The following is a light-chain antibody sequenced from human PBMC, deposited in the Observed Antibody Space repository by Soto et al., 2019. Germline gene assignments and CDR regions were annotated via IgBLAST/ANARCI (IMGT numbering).Light chain of an antibody. CDR3: QQHNSYPPWT. CDR1: QGIRND. Sequence: DIQMTQSPSSLSASVGDRVTITCRASQGIRNDLAWYQQKPGKAPKRLIYAASSLQSGVPSRFSGSGSGTEFSLTISSLQPEDFATYYCQQHNSYPPWTFGQGTKVEVK. V-gene: IGKV1-17*01. CDR2: AAS. J-gene: IGKJ1*01.